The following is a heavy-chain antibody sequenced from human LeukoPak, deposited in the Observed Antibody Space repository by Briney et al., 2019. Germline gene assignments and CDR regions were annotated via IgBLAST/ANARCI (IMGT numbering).Heavy chain of an antibody. V-gene: IGHV1-8*01. CDR3: ARGGGYCSGGSCPYYFDY. D-gene: IGHD2-15*01. J-gene: IGHJ4*02. CDR1: GYTFTSYD. Sequence: ASVKVSCKASGYTFTSYDINWVRPATGQGLEWMGCMNPNSGNTGYAQKFQGRVTMATDTSISTAYMELSSLTSEDTAVYYCARGGGYCSGGSCPYYFDYWGQGTLVTVSS. CDR2: MNPNSGNT.